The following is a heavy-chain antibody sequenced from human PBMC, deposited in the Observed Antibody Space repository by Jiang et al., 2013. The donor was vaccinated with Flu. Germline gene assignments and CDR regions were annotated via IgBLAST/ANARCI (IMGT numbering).Heavy chain of an antibody. Sequence: GAEVKKPGASVKVSCKASGYTFTSYGISWVRQAPGQGLEWMGWISAYNGNTNYAQKLQGRVTMTTDTSTSTAYMELRSLRSDDTAVYYCAREAHGYSGYDVSLPDYWGQGTLVTVSS. D-gene: IGHD5-12*01. J-gene: IGHJ4*02. V-gene: IGHV1-18*01. CDR3: AREAHGYSGYDVSLPDY. CDR1: GYTFTSYG. CDR2: ISAYNGNT.